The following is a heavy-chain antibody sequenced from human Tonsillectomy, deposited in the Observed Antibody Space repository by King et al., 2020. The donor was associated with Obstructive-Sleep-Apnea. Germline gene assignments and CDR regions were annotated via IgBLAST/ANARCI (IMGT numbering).Heavy chain of an antibody. CDR3: ARDPSVAAAAPGPFDY. D-gene: IGHD2-15*01. Sequence: QLQESGPGLVKPSETLSLTCTVSGGSISSSSYYWGWIRQPPGKGLEWIGSIYYSGSTYYNPSLKSRVTISVDTSKNQFSLKLRSVTAADTAVYYCARDPSVAAAAPGPFDYWGQGTLVTVSS. CDR1: GGSISSSSYY. V-gene: IGHV4-39*07. CDR2: IYYSGST. J-gene: IGHJ4*02.